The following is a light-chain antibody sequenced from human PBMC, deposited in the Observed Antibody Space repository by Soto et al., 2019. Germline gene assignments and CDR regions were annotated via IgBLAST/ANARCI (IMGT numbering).Light chain of an antibody. CDR1: QSVSSN. J-gene: IGKJ2*01. CDR3: HQYNNWPRT. Sequence: EIVMTQSPATLSVSPGERATLSCRASQSVSSNLAWYQQKPGQAPRLLIYGASTRATGSPARFSGSGSGTEFTLTMSCLQSEDFAVYYCHQYNNWPRTCGQGTKLEIK. V-gene: IGKV3-15*01. CDR2: GAS.